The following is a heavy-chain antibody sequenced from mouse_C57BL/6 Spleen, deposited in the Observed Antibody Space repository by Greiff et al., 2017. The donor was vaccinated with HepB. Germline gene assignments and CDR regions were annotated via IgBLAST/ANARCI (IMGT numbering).Heavy chain of an antibody. V-gene: IGHV1-82*01. CDR2: IYPGDGDT. CDR1: GYAFSSSW. J-gene: IGHJ1*03. D-gene: IGHD4-1*01. CDR3: AQTGTDWYFDV. Sequence: VQVVESGPELVKPGASVKISCKASGYAFSSSWLNWVKQRPGKGLEWIGRIYPGDGDTNYNGKFKGKATLTADKSSSTAYMQLSSLTSEDSAVYFCAQTGTDWYFDVWGTGTTVTVSS.